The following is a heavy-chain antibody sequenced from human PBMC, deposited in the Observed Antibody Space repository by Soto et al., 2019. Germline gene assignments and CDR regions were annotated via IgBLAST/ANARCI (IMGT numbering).Heavy chain of an antibody. CDR1: GGTFSSYA. J-gene: IGHJ4*02. V-gene: IGHV1-69*13. D-gene: IGHD6-19*01. Sequence: SVKVSCKASGGTFSSYAISWVRQAPGQGLEWMGGIIPIFGTANYAQKFQGRVTITADESTSTAYMELSSLRSEDTAVYYCARVETSRGWYGGSDYWGQGTMVTV. CDR3: ARVETSRGWYGGSDY. CDR2: IIPIFGTA.